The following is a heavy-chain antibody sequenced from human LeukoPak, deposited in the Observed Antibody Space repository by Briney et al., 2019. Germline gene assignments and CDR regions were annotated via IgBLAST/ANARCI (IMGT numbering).Heavy chain of an antibody. V-gene: IGHV3-23*01. D-gene: IGHD3-22*01. CDR2: ISGSGGST. Sequence: GGSLRLSCAASGFTFSSYAMSWVRQAPGKGLERVSAISGSGGSTYYTDSVKGRFTISRDNSKNTLYLQMNSLRAEDTAVYYCAKSYDSSGYYYPPYYFDYWGQGTLVTVSS. J-gene: IGHJ4*02. CDR3: AKSYDSSGYYYPPYYFDY. CDR1: GFTFSSYA.